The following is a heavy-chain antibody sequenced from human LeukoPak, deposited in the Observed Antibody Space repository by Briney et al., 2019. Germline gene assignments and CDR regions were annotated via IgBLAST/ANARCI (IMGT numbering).Heavy chain of an antibody. V-gene: IGHV3-48*02. CDR1: GFTFSSYS. D-gene: IGHD3-22*01. Sequence: PGGSLRLSCAASGFTFSSYSMIWARQAPGKGLEWVSYISSSSSTIYYADSVKGRFTISRDNAKNSLYLQMNSLRDEDTAVYYCARDYYDSSGYYHGAYWGQGTLVTVSS. CDR3: ARDYYDSSGYYHGAY. J-gene: IGHJ4*02. CDR2: ISSSSSTI.